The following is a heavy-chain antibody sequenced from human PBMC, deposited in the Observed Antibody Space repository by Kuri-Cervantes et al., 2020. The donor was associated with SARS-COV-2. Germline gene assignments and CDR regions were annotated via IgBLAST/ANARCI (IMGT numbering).Heavy chain of an antibody. J-gene: IGHJ4*02. CDR1: GSTFSSSW. Sequence: GESLKISCEASGSTFSSSWMSWVRQAPGKGLEWVANIKHDGSETHYVDSVKGRFTTSRDNAKNLLYLQMNSLRADDTAVYYCASERAGPRGGFDSWGPGTLVTVSS. V-gene: IGHV3-7*01. CDR3: ASERAGPRGGFDS. D-gene: IGHD2-15*01. CDR2: IKHDGSET.